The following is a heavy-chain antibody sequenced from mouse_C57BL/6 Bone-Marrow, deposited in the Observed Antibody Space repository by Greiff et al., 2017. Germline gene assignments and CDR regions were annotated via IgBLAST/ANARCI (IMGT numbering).Heavy chain of an antibody. CDR1: GFNIKDDY. CDR2: IDHENGET. D-gene: IGHD1-1*01. V-gene: IGHV14-4*01. J-gene: IGHJ2*01. CDR3: TPITTVVALDY. Sequence: VQLQPSGAELVRPGASVKLSCTASGFNIKDDYMHWVKQRPEQGLEWIGWIDHENGETEYASKFQGQTTITADTSSNTAYLQISSLTAEYTADYYATPITTVVALDYCGQGTTLTVSS.